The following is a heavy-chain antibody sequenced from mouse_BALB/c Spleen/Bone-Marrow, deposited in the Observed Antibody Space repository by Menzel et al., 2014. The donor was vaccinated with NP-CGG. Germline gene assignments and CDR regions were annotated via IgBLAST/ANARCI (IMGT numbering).Heavy chain of an antibody. J-gene: IGHJ4*01. V-gene: IGHV2-9*02. D-gene: IGHD2-1*01. Sequence: VKLMESGPGLVAPSQSLSITCTVSGFSLTNYGVHWVRQPPGKGLEWLGVIWTGGSTNYNSALMSRLSFSKDNSKSQVFLKMNSLQTDDRAMYYCARGYGNYGYAMDYWAQGTSVTVST. CDR3: ARGYGNYGYAMDY. CDR1: GFSLTNYG. CDR2: IWTGGST.